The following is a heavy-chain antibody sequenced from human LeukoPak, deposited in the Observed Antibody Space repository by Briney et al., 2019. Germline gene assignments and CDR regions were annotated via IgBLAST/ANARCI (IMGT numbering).Heavy chain of an antibody. Sequence: GASVKVSCKASGYTITGYYLHWVRQAPGQGLEWMGWINPNSGGTDYAQKFQGRVTMTRDTSINTAYMELSRLTSDDTAIYYCARASNWAHDYWGQGTLVTVSS. CDR1: GYTITGYY. D-gene: IGHD2-8*01. V-gene: IGHV1-2*02. J-gene: IGHJ4*02. CDR3: ARASNWAHDY. CDR2: INPNSGGT.